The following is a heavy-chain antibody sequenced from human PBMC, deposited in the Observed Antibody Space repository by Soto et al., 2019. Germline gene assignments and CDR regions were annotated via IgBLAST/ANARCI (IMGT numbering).Heavy chain of an antibody. CDR1: GFTFSIYA. D-gene: IGHD3-10*01. CDR3: ASSPAPYYGSGSYYEN. CDR2: ISYDGSNK. V-gene: IGHV3-30-3*01. Sequence: QVKLVESGGGVVQPGRSLRLSCAASGFTFSIYAMHWVRQAPGKGLEWVAVISYDGSNKYYSDSVKGRFTISRDNSKNTLYLQMNSLRAEDTAVYYCASSPAPYYGSGSYYENWGQGTLVTVSS. J-gene: IGHJ4*02.